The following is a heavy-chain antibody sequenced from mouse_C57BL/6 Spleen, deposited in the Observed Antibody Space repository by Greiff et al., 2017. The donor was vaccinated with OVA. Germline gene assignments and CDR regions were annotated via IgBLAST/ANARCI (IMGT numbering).Heavy chain of an antibody. CDR1: GFSFTSYG. Sequence: QVQLQQSGPGLVQPSPSLSITCTASGFSFTSYGVHWVRQSPGQGLEWLGVIWSGGSTDYNAAFISRLSISKDNSKSQVFFKMNSLQADDTAIYYCARNGHLWYFDVWGTGTTVTVSS. CDR2: IWSGGST. J-gene: IGHJ1*03. CDR3: ARNGHLWYFDV. V-gene: IGHV2-2*01. D-gene: IGHD3-3*01.